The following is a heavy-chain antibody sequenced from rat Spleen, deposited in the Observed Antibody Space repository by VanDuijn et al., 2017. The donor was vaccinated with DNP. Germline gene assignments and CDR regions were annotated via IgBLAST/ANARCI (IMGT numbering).Heavy chain of an antibody. D-gene: IGHD4-3*01. CDR2: IQSGGST. Sequence: QVQLKESGPGLVQPSQTLSLTCTVSGFSLTDYSVHWVRQPPGKGLEWMGRIQSGGSTDYNSALKSRLSISRDTSKSQVFLKMDSLQTEDTAIYFCTRSNSGYYVMDAWGQGTSVTVSS. CDR1: GFSLTDYS. V-gene: IGHV2-19*01. CDR3: TRSNSGYYVMDA. J-gene: IGHJ4*01.